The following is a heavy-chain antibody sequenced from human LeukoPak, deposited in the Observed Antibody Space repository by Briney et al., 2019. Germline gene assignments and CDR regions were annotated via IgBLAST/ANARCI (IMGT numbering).Heavy chain of an antibody. D-gene: IGHD3-16*01. J-gene: IGHJ4*02. CDR1: GVSISSSSYH. V-gene: IGHV4-39*01. Sequence: SETLSLTCSVSGVSISSSSYHWGWIRPPPGKGLEWIASIYYSGSTYYSPSLKSRVTISVDTSKNQFSLKMSSVIAADTAVYYCASLMTYFDYWGQGTLVTVSS. CDR2: IYYSGST. CDR3: ASLMTYFDY.